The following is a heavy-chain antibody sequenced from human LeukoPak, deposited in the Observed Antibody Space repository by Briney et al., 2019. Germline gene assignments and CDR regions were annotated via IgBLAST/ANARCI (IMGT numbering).Heavy chain of an antibody. V-gene: IGHV3-21*01. D-gene: IGHD3-22*01. J-gene: IGHJ4*02. CDR2: ISSSSSYI. CDR1: GFTFSSYS. CDR3: ARGDYYDNSGYYLKAHDY. Sequence: GGSLRLSCAASGFTFSSYSMSWVRQAPGKGLEWVSSISSSSSYIYYADSVKGRFTISRDNAKNSLYLQMNSLRAEDTAVYYCARGDYYDNSGYYLKAHDYWGQGTLVTVSS.